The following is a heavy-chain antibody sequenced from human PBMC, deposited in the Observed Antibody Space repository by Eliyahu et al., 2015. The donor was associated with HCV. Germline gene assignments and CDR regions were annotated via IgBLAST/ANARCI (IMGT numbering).Heavy chain of an antibody. D-gene: IGHD3-3*01. CDR3: AKDLPPVYYDFWSGSYRGGNFDY. V-gene: IGHV3-23*01. CDR2: IGASGGG. Sequence: EVQLLESGGGLVQPGGSLRLSCAASGFTFSNYAMSWVRQAPGKGLXXVSGIGASGGGNYXDSVKXRFTISRDNSKNTLFLQMNSLRAEDTAVYYCAKDLPPVYYDFWSGSYRGGNFDYWGQGTLVTVSS. J-gene: IGHJ4*02. CDR1: GFTFSNYA.